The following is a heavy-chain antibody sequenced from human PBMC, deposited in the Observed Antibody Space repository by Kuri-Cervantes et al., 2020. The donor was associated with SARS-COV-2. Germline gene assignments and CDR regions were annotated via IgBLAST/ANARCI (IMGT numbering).Heavy chain of an antibody. CDR2: ISHDGVRT. V-gene: IGHV3-30*18. J-gene: IGHJ4*02. CDR3: AKVRVARYTYGYGFDY. D-gene: IGHD5-18*01. CDR1: GFSFSTHG. Sequence: GGSLRLSCAASGFSFSTHGMHWVRQAPGKGLEWVAVISHDGVRTHYADSVRGRFTVSRDTSKNTLFLQMNSLRAEDTAVYYCAKVRVARYTYGYGFDYWGQGTLVTVSS.